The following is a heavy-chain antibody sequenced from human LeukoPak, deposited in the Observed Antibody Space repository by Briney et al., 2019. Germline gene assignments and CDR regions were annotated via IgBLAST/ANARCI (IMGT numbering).Heavy chain of an antibody. CDR3: ARENYDILTGYYYFDY. Sequence: ASVKVSCKASGYTFTSYGISWVRQAPRQGLEWMGWISAYNGNTNYAQKLQGRVTMTTDTSTSTAYMELRSLRSDDTAVYYCARENYDILTGYYYFDYWGQGTLVTVSS. D-gene: IGHD3-9*01. V-gene: IGHV1-18*01. CDR2: ISAYNGNT. J-gene: IGHJ4*02. CDR1: GYTFTSYG.